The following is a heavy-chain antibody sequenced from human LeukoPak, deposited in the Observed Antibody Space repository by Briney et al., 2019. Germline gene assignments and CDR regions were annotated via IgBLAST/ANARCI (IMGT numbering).Heavy chain of an antibody. Sequence: PGGSLRLSCAASGFTFSDYYMSWIRQAPGKGLEWVSYISSSGNTIYYADSVKGRFTISRDNAKNSLYLQMNSLRAEDTAIYYCASQDRGGYDGPVDYWGQGTLVTVSS. CDR1: GFTFSDYY. CDR2: ISSSGNTI. J-gene: IGHJ4*02. CDR3: ASQDRGGYDGPVDY. D-gene: IGHD5-12*01. V-gene: IGHV3-11*04.